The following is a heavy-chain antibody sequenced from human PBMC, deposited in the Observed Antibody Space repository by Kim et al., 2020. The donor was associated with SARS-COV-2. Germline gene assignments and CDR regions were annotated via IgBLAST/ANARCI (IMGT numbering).Heavy chain of an antibody. CDR1: GYTFTSYG. V-gene: IGHV1-18*01. Sequence: ASVKVSCKASGYTFTSYGISWVRQAPGQGLEWMGWISAYNGNTNYAQKLQGRVTMTTDTSTSTAYMELRSLRSDDTAVYYCARDQPYYSFDWFHDYYYYYGMDVWGQGTTVTVSS. CDR2: ISAYNGNT. CDR3: ARDQPYYSFDWFHDYYYYYGMDV. D-gene: IGHD3-9*01. J-gene: IGHJ6*02.